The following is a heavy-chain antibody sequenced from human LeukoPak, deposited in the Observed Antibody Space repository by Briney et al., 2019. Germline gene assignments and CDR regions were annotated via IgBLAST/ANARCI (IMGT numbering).Heavy chain of an antibody. CDR1: GFTFSSYG. J-gene: IGHJ4*02. Sequence: GGSLRLSCAASGFTFSSYGMHWVRQAPGKGLEWVAFIRYDGSNKYYADSVKGRFTISRDNSKNTLYLQMNSLRAEDTAVYYCAKEVQDIVVVVAATLLGGFDYWGQGTLVTVSS. V-gene: IGHV3-30*02. D-gene: IGHD2-15*01. CDR3: AKEVQDIVVVVAATLLGGFDY. CDR2: IRYDGSNK.